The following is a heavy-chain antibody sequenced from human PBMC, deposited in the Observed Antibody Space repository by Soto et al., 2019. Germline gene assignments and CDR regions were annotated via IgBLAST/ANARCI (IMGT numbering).Heavy chain of an antibody. CDR2: ISYDGSNK. Sequence: QVQLVESGGGVVQPGRSLRLSCAASGFTFSSYAMHWVRQAPGKGLEWVAVISYDGSNKYYADSVKGRFTISRDNSKNTLYLQMNSLRAEDTAVHYCAREKPDYSNYGMDVWGQGTTVTVSS. V-gene: IGHV3-30-3*01. J-gene: IGHJ6*02. D-gene: IGHD4-4*01. CDR3: AREKPDYSNYGMDV. CDR1: GFTFSSYA.